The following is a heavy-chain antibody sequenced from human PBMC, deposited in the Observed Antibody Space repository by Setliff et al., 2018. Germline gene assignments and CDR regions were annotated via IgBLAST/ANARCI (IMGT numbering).Heavy chain of an antibody. CDR2: ISGSAQTT. CDR3: AKDSLSGWSAVDY. V-gene: IGHV3-23*01. D-gene: IGHD6-19*01. CDR1: GFTFSSYA. Sequence: PGGSLRLSCAASGFTFSSYAITWVRQAPGKGLEWVSMISGSAQTTYYEDSVKGRFTISRDDSKNTLYLQMNSLRPEDTAVYYCAKDSLSGWSAVDYWGQGTLVTVSS. J-gene: IGHJ4*02.